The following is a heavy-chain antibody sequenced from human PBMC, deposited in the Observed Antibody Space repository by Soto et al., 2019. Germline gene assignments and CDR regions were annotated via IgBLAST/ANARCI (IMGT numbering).Heavy chain of an antibody. CDR2: IYYSGST. V-gene: IGHV4-31*03. CDR1: GGSISSGGYY. J-gene: IGHJ6*02. D-gene: IGHD2-21*02. Sequence: QVQLQESGPGLVKPSQTLSLTCTVSGGSISSGGYYWSWIRQHPGKGLEWIGDIYYSGSTYYNPSLMRRVTISVDTSKNQFSLKLSSVTAADTAVYYCARVCGGDCHYGMDVWGQGTTVTVSS. CDR3: ARVCGGDCHYGMDV.